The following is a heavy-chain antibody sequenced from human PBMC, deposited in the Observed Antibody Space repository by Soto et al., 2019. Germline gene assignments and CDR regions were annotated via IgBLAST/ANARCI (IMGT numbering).Heavy chain of an antibody. Sequence: SETLSLTCAVYGGSFSGYYWSWIRQPPGKGLEWIGEINHSGSTNYNPSLKSRVTISVDTSKNQFSLKLTSVTATDTAVYYCARDKITGLFDYWGQGTLVTVSS. V-gene: IGHV4-34*01. CDR3: ARDKITGLFDY. CDR1: GGSFSGYY. J-gene: IGHJ4*02. D-gene: IGHD2-8*02. CDR2: INHSGST.